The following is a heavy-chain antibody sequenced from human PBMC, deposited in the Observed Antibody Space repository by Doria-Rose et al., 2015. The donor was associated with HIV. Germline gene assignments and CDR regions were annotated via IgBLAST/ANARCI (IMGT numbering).Heavy chain of an antibody. CDR3: ARFRPSRGIYYSLDV. CDR1: GGSISSYY. V-gene: IGHV4-4*09. D-gene: IGHD3-10*01. CDR2: IYSSGST. J-gene: IGHJ6*03. Sequence: GGSISSYYWNWIRQPPGKGLEWIGYIYSSGSTHYYSSLKSRVTISIDTSKNQFSLKLSSVTAADTAVYYCARFRPSRGIYYSLDVWGKGTTVTVSS.